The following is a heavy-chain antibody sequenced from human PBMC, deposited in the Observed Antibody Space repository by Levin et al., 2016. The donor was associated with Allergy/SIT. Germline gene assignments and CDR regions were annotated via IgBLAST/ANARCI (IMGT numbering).Heavy chain of an antibody. CDR2: MYHSGNT. V-gene: IGHV4-59*01. J-gene: IGHJ4*02. D-gene: IGHD3-10*01. CDR1: GDYITSYY. Sequence: SETLSLTCTVSGDYITSYYWSWIRQPPGKGLEWIGYMYHSGNTNYNPSLKGRFTISRDNSKNTLYLQMGSLRVEDMAVYYCARDRGEYGSGYDYWGQGTLVTVSS. CDR3: ARDRGEYGSGYDY.